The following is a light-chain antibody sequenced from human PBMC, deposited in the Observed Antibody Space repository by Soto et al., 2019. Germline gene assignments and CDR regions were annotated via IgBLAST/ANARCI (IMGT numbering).Light chain of an antibody. CDR2: EVS. Sequence: HSALTQPASVSGSPGQSITISCTGTSSDVGGYNYVSWYQQHPGKAPKLMIYEVSNRPSRVSNRFSRSKSGNTASLTISGLQAEDEADYYCSSYTRSSTPYVFGTGTQLTVL. V-gene: IGLV2-14*01. CDR1: SSDVGGYNY. J-gene: IGLJ1*01. CDR3: SSYTRSSTPYV.